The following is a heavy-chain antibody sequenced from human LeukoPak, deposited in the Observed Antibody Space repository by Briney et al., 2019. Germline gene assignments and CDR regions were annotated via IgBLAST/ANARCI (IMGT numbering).Heavy chain of an antibody. CDR1: GYTFTSCD. V-gene: IGHV1-8*01. D-gene: IGHD6-19*01. Sequence: ASVKVSCKASGYTFTSCDINWVRQATGQGLEWMGWMNPNSGNTGYGQSFQGRITMTRDISIGTAYMELSNLTSEDSAIYYCTRGSSGRRDNWGQGTLVTVSA. CDR2: MNPNSGNT. CDR3: TRGSSGRRDN. J-gene: IGHJ4*02.